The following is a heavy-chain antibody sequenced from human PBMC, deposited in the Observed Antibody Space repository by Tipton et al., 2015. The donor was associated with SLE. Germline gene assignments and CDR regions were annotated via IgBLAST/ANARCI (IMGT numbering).Heavy chain of an antibody. CDR2: IRADGSNK. CDR1: GFTFSTSA. CDR3: AGGTGAYFDH. V-gene: IGHV3-30*02. Sequence: SLRLSCAASGFTFSTSAMHWVRQAPGKGLEGVAFIRADGSNKDYADSVKGRFTISRDNSKNTLYLQMNRLRVEDTAVYYCAGGTGAYFDHWGQGTLVTVSS. J-gene: IGHJ4*02. D-gene: IGHD3-16*01.